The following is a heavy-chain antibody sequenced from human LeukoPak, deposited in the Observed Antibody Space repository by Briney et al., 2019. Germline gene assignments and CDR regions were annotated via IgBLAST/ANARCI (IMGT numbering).Heavy chain of an antibody. V-gene: IGHV6-1*01. CDR1: GDSVSSNNAA. CDR2: TYYRSKWYN. J-gene: IGHJ4*02. CDR3: ARDNEVRGHWLAIDY. Sequence: SQTLSLTCAIFGDSVSSNNAAWNWIRQSPSRGLEWLGRTYYRSKWYNDCAVSVKSRITINPDTSKNQFSLQLNSVTPEDTAVYYCARDNEVRGHWLAIDYWGQGTLVTVSS. D-gene: IGHD6-19*01.